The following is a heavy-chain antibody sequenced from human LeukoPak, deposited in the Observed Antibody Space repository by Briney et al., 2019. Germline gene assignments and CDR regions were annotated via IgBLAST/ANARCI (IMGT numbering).Heavy chain of an antibody. Sequence: GGSLRLSCAASGFTFSSYIMNWVRQAPGKGLEWVSSISPSGSHKYYADSVKGRFTISRDNAKNSVSLQMNSLRAEDTVVYYCARVSDSTPDEGSWGQGTLVTVSS. CDR3: ARVSDSTPDEGS. V-gene: IGHV3-21*01. J-gene: IGHJ5*01. D-gene: IGHD3-22*01. CDR1: GFTFSSYI. CDR2: ISPSGSHK.